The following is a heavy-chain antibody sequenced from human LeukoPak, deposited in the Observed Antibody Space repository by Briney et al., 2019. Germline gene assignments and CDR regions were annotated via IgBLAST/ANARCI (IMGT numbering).Heavy chain of an antibody. CDR3: ARVGGDYSYYYMDV. CDR1: GDSMNSGSYC. J-gene: IGHJ6*03. CDR2: IYSSGST. V-gene: IGHV4-61*09. D-gene: IGHD2-21*01. Sequence: PSETLSLTCTVSGDSMNSGSYCWNWIRQPAGKGLEFIGHIYSSGSTHYNPSLKSRVTISVGTSKNQISLKLSSMTAADTAVYYCARVGGDYSYYYMDVWGKGTSVTVSS.